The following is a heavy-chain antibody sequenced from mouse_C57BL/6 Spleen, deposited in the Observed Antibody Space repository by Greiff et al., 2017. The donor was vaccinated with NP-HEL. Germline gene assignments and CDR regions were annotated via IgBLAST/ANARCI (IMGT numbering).Heavy chain of an antibody. CDR2: IHPNSGST. CDR3: ARGGNWDYYFDY. J-gene: IGHJ2*01. Sequence: QVHVKQPGAELVKPGASVKLSCKASGYTFTSYWMHWVKQRPGQGLEWIGMIHPNSGSTNYNEKFKSKATLTVDKSSSTAYMQLSSLTSEDSAVYYCARGGNWDYYFDYWGQGTTLTVSS. CDR1: GYTFTSYW. D-gene: IGHD4-1*01. V-gene: IGHV1-64*01.